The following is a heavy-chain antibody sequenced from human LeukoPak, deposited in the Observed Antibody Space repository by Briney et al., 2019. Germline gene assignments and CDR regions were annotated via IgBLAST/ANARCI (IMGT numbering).Heavy chain of an antibody. D-gene: IGHD4-17*01. CDR3: ARGGAVTTLWYFDL. CDR1: GGSISSYY. Sequence: KPSETLSLTCTVSGGSISSYYWGWIRQRPGKGLEWMGYIYNSGSTNYNPSLKSRVTISVDTAKNQFSLKLSSVTAADTAVYYCARGGAVTTLWYFDLWGRGTLVTVSS. CDR2: IYNSGST. J-gene: IGHJ2*01. V-gene: IGHV4-59*01.